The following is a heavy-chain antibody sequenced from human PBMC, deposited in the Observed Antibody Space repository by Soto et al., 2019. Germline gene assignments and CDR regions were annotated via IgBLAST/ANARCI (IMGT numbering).Heavy chain of an antibody. D-gene: IGHD6-13*01. CDR3: AKMSTSSWYIDYFDF. Sequence: EVQLLESGGGLVQPGGSLRLSCVASGISFTTYAMTWVRLAPGKGLEWVSGIGSSGGTIYYADSVKGRFTISRDISKNTVYLQMNSLRAEDTAVYYCAKMSTSSWYIDYFDFWGLGTLVTVSS. V-gene: IGHV3-23*01. CDR1: GISFTTYA. J-gene: IGHJ4*02. CDR2: IGSSGGTI.